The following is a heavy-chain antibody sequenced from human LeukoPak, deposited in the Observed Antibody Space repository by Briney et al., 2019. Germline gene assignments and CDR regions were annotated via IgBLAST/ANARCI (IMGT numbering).Heavy chain of an antibody. Sequence: SQTLSLTCTVSGGSISSGGYYWSWIRQPPGKRLEWIGYIYYSGSTYYNPSLKSRVTISVDTSKNQFSLKLSSVTAADTAVYYCARGTPYFKPGIAAAGTFDYWGQGTLVTVSS. J-gene: IGHJ4*02. CDR3: ARGTPYFKPGIAAAGTFDY. D-gene: IGHD6-13*01. V-gene: IGHV4-31*03. CDR1: GGSISSGGYY. CDR2: IYYSGST.